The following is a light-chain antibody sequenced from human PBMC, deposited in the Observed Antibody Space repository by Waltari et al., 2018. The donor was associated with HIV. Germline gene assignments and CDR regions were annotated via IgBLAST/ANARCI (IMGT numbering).Light chain of an antibody. CDR2: EVN. J-gene: IGLJ6*01. CDR1: TSDVGAHDY. CDR3: SSYAGSGNLLL. V-gene: IGLV2-8*01. Sequence: QSALTQPASVSGSPGQSITISCTGTTSDVGAHDYVSWYQQYPDKAPRLLIYEVNKRPSGVPGRFSGSKSGNTASLTVAGLQAEDEADYYCSSYAGSGNLLLFGGGTKVTVL.